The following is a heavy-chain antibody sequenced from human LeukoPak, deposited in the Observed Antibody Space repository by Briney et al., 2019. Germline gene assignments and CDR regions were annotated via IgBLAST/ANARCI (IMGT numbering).Heavy chain of an antibody. CDR2: ISGSGGST. D-gene: IGHD3-9*01. CDR1: GFTFSSYA. CDR3: AKHYDILTGYYFSFDY. Sequence: GGSLRLSCAASGFTFSSYAMSWVRQAPGKGLEWVSAISGSGGSTYYADSVKGRFTISRDNSKNTLYLQMNSLRAVDTAVYYCAKHYDILTGYYFSFDYWGQGTLVTVSS. V-gene: IGHV3-23*01. J-gene: IGHJ4*02.